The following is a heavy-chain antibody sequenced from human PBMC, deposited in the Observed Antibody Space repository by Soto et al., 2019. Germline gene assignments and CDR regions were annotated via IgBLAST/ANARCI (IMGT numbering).Heavy chain of an antibody. J-gene: IGHJ4*02. V-gene: IGHV3-23*01. Sequence: GGSLNLSCAASGFPFRGYAMSWVRQAPGKGLEWVSAISGSGGSTYYADSVKGRFTISRDNSKNTLYLQMNSLRAEDTAVYYCAKDLGRFDYWGQGTLVTVSS. CDR1: GFPFRGYA. CDR3: AKDLGRFDY. D-gene: IGHD7-27*01. CDR2: ISGSGGST.